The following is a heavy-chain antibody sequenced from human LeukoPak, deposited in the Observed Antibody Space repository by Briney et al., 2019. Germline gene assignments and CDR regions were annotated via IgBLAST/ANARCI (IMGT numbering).Heavy chain of an antibody. Sequence: KASQTLSLTCTVSGGSISSGSYYWSWIRQPAGKGLEWIGRIYYSGSTNYNPSLKSRVTISVDTSKNQFSLKLSSVTAADTAVYYCARAGPTTVTGWFDPWGQGTLVTVSS. CDR2: IYYSGST. J-gene: IGHJ5*02. CDR1: GGSISSGSYY. V-gene: IGHV4-61*02. D-gene: IGHD4-17*01. CDR3: ARAGPTTVTGWFDP.